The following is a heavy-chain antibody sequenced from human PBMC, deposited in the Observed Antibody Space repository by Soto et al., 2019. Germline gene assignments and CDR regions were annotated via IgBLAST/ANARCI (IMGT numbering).Heavy chain of an antibody. CDR2: INDNGRST. V-gene: IGHV3-23*01. CDR1: GFTFSTYA. D-gene: IGHD6-19*01. CDR3: AKDTGMAGSYWSFDL. Sequence: GGSLRLSCAASGFTFSTYAMNWVRQAPGKGLEWVSTINDNGRSTYDADSVKGRFTISRDNSKNTLYLHMNSLRAEDTAIYYCAKDTGMAGSYWSFDLWGRGTLVTVYS. J-gene: IGHJ2*01.